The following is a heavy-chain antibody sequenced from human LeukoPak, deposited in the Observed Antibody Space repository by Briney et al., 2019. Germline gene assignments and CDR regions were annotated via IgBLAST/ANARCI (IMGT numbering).Heavy chain of an antibody. D-gene: IGHD3-22*01. CDR3: ARRGVTYYYDSSATNAFDI. CDR1: GGSISSSSYY. Sequence: SETLSLTCTVSGGSISSSSYYWGWIRQPPGKGLEWIGSIYYSGSTYYNPSLKSRVTISVDTSKNQFSLKLSSVTAADTAVYYCARRGVTYYYDSSATNAFDIWGQGTMVTVSS. J-gene: IGHJ3*02. V-gene: IGHV4-39*01. CDR2: IYYSGST.